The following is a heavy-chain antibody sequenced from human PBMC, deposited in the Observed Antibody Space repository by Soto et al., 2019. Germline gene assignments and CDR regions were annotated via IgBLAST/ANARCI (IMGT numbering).Heavy chain of an antibody. J-gene: IGHJ4*02. V-gene: IGHV1-2*02. Sequence: GASVKVSCKAPGDTFTSYYLNWVRQAPGQGLEWMGWINPNSGGTNYAQKFQGRVTMTRDTSISTAYMELSRLRSDDTAVYYCARGKGYSYGYSHYWGQGTLVTVSS. CDR2: INPNSGGT. CDR1: GDTFTSYY. D-gene: IGHD5-18*01. CDR3: ARGKGYSYGYSHY.